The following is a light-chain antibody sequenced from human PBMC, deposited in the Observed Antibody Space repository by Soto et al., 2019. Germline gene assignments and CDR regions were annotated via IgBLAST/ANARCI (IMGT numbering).Light chain of an antibody. CDR1: SSNIGAGSD. CDR3: QSYDSSLSVV. CDR2: GNS. V-gene: IGLV1-40*01. Sequence: QYVLTQPPSVSGAPGQRVTISCTGSSSNIGAGSDVHWYQQLPGTAPKLLIYGNSNRPSGVPDRFSGSKSGTSASLAITGLQAEDEADYYCQSYDSSLSVVFGGGTKVTVL. J-gene: IGLJ2*01.